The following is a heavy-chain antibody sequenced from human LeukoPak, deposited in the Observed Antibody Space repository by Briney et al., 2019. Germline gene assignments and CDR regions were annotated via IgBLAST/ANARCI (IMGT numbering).Heavy chain of an antibody. J-gene: IGHJ4*02. Sequence: SSETLSLTCTVSGGSISSSSYYWGWIRQPPGKGLEWNGSIYYSGSTYYNPSLKSRATISVDTSKNQFSLKLSSVTAADTAVYYCARRALIAVAGTRHFDYWGQGTLVTVSS. D-gene: IGHD6-19*01. V-gene: IGHV4-39*01. CDR1: GGSISSSSYY. CDR2: IYYSGST. CDR3: ARRALIAVAGTRHFDY.